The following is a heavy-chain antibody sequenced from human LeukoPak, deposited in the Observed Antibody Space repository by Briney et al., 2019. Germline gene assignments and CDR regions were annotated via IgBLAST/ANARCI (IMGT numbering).Heavy chain of an antibody. V-gene: IGHV1-18*01. J-gene: IGHJ4*02. D-gene: IGHD1-26*01. Sequence: ASVKVSCKASGYTFTSYGISWVRQAPGQGLEWMGWISAYNGNTNYAQKLQGRVTMTTGTSTSTAYMELRSLRSDDTAVYYCARDPTPSLVGATDYWGQGTLVTVSS. CDR1: GYTFTSYG. CDR3: ARDPTPSLVGATDY. CDR2: ISAYNGNT.